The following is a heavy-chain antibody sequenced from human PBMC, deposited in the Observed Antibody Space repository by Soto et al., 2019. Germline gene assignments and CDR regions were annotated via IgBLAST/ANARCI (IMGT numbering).Heavy chain of an antibody. CDR1: GGSISSYY. CDR3: ARYIVRYFDYAPVGWFDP. V-gene: IGHV4-59*01. Sequence: SETLSLTCTVSGGSISSYYWSWIRQPPGKGLEWIGYIYYSGSTNYNPSLKSRVTISVDTSKNQFSLKLSSVTAADTAVYYCARYIVRYFDYAPVGWFDPWGQGTLVTVSS. D-gene: IGHD3-9*01. CDR2: IYYSGST. J-gene: IGHJ5*02.